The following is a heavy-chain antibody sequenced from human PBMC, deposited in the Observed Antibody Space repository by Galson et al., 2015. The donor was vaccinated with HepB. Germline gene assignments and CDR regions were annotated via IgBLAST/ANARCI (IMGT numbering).Heavy chain of an antibody. CDR3: AKGGIVVVVAAMYYFDY. V-gene: IGHV3-53*01. Sequence: SLRLSCAASGFTVSSNYMSWVRQAPGKGLEWVSVIYSGGSTYYADSVKGRFTISRDNSKNTLYLQMNSLRAEDTAVYYCAKGGIVVVVAAMYYFDYWGQGTLVTVSS. J-gene: IGHJ4*02. D-gene: IGHD2-15*01. CDR2: IYSGGST. CDR1: GFTVSSNY.